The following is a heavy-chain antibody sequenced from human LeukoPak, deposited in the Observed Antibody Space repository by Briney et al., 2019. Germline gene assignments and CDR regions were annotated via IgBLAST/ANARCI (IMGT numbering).Heavy chain of an antibody. CDR1: GFTFSGHW. CDR2: IKYDGSEK. Sequence: GGSLRLSCIVSGFTFSGHWMNWVRQAPGKGLEWVATIKYDGSEKAYVDSVEGRFITSRDNSKNSVFLQMDSLRAEDTAVYYCAKDRRGYSYGRHGFDYWGQGTLVTVSS. V-gene: IGHV3-7*01. CDR3: AKDRRGYSYGRHGFDY. D-gene: IGHD5-18*01. J-gene: IGHJ4*02.